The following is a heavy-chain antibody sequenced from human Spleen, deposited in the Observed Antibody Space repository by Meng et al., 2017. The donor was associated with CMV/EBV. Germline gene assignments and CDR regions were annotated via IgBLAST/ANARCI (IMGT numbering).Heavy chain of an antibody. CDR3: ARAPRDYYYYYAMDV. CDR1: GGSVNTAAYY. Sequence: GSLRLSCIVSGGSVNTAAYYWSWVRQPPGKGLEWIGYIYYSGSTVYMSSLKSRVTISLATSKNQFSLRLSSVTAADTAIYYCARAPRDYYYYYAMDVWGQGTTVTVSS. V-gene: IGHV4-61*08. CDR2: IYYSGST. J-gene: IGHJ6*02.